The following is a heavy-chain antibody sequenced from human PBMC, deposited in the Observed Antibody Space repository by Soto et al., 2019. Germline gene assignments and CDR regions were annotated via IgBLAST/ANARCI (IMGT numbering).Heavy chain of an antibody. V-gene: IGHV4-59*01. Sequence: QVQLQESGPGLVKPSETLSLTCTVSGGSISSYYWSWIRQPPGKGLEWIGYIYYSGSTNYNPSLKSRVTISVDTSKNQFSLKLSSVTAADTAVYYCARAWGGYGDYWAREPWSPSPQ. CDR2: IYYSGST. D-gene: IGHD5-12*01. CDR1: GGSISSYY. J-gene: IGHJ4*02. CDR3: ARAWGGYGDY.